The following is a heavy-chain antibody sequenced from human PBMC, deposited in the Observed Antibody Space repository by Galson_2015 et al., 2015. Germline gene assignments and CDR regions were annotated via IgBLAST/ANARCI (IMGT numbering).Heavy chain of an antibody. Sequence: SVKVSCKASGYTFTSYGISWVLQAPGQGLEWMGWISASNGNTNYAQKLQGRVTMTTDTSTSTAYMELRLLRSDDTAVSYCARDVHDFYGSGACDYWGQGTLVTVSS. D-gene: IGHD3-10*01. CDR3: ARDVHDFYGSGACDY. CDR1: GYTFTSYG. J-gene: IGHJ4*02. V-gene: IGHV1-18*01. CDR2: ISASNGNT.